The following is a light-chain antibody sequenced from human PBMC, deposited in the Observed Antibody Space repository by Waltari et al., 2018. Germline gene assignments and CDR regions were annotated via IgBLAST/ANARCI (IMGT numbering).Light chain of an antibody. Sequence: DIQLTQSPSFLSASVGDRVTITCRASQGLTSYFAWYQQKPGKAPKLLIYDISTLQSGVPSRFSGSGSGTEFTLTISSLQPEESATYYCQQRNEYPITFGQGTRVETK. V-gene: IGKV1-9*01. CDR1: QGLTSY. J-gene: IGKJ5*01. CDR3: QQRNEYPIT. CDR2: DIS.